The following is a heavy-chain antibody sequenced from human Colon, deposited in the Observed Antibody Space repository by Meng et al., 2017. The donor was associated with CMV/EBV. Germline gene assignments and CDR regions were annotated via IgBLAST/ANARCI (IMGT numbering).Heavy chain of an antibody. Sequence: QGQLCGAGGGLVKTGGSLRLSFAASGFTFSDYYIHGIRQAPGKGLEWISYISFNSGISTKYIDSVKGRFTISRDDAKNSVYLQMNSLRVEDTAVYYCAREGGAKRFDSWGQGTLVTVSS. CDR1: GFTFSDYY. V-gene: IGHV3-11*06. CDR3: AREGGAKRFDS. J-gene: IGHJ4*02. D-gene: IGHD1-26*01. CDR2: ISFNSGIST.